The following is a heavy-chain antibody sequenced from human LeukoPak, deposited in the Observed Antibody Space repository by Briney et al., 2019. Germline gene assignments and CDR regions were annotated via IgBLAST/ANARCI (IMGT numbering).Heavy chain of an antibody. D-gene: IGHD6-19*01. CDR1: GFTFSSYG. J-gene: IGHJ4*02. CDR3: AKDVVAVAGTALDY. Sequence: GSLRLSCAASGFTFSSYGMHWVRQAPGKGLEWVAVISYDGSNKYYADSVKGRFTISRDNSKNTLYLQMNSLRAEDTAVYCCAKDVVAVAGTALDYWGQGTLVTVSS. CDR2: ISYDGSNK. V-gene: IGHV3-30*18.